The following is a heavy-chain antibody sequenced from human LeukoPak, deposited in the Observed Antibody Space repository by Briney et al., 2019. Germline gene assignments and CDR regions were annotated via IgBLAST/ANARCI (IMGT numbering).Heavy chain of an antibody. J-gene: IGHJ6*03. Sequence: PSETLSLTCTVSGGSISSYYWSWIRQPPGKGLEWIGYIYYSGSTNYNPSLKSRVTISVDTSKNQFSLKLSSVTAADTAVYYCAREMAHYYYYYMDVWGKGTTVTVSS. CDR3: AREMAHYYYYYMDV. V-gene: IGHV4-59*12. CDR1: GGSISSYY. CDR2: IYYSGST. D-gene: IGHD5-24*01.